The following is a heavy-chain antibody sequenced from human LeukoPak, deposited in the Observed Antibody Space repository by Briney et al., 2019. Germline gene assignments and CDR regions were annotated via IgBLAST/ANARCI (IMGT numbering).Heavy chain of an antibody. CDR1: GYTFTGYY. V-gene: IGHV1-69*13. CDR2: IIPLFGSA. Sequence: SVKVSCKASGYTFTGYYMHWVRQAPGQGLEWMGGIIPLFGSADYAQKFQGRVTLTADESTSTAYMELSSLRPEDTAVYYCARDLVGSAISYSSGAWDYWGQGTLVTVSS. D-gene: IGHD3-10*01. J-gene: IGHJ4*02. CDR3: ARDLVGSAISYSSGAWDY.